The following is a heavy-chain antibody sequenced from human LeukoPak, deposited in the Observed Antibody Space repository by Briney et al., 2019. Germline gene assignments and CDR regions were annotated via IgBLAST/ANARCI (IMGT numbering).Heavy chain of an antibody. J-gene: IGHJ3*01. V-gene: IGHV3-7*03. CDR2: INSDGNEG. Sequence: GGSLRLSCAVSGFTFSGFWMSWSRQAPGKGLEWVASINSDGNEGYYADVVKGRFTISRDNAKNSLYLQINSLRAEDAAVYYCARSSYSSSSSVWGQGTMVTVSS. D-gene: IGHD6-6*01. CDR3: ARSSYSSSSSV. CDR1: GFTFSGFW.